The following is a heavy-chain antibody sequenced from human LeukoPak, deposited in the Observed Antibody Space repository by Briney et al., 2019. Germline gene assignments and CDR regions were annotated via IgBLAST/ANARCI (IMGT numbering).Heavy chain of an antibody. J-gene: IGHJ4*02. V-gene: IGHV4-39*07. D-gene: IGHD1-26*01. CDR1: GGSISSSSYY. Sequence: SETLSLTCTVSGGSISSSSYYWGWIRQPPGKGLEWIGSIYYSGSTYYNPSLKSRVTISVDTSKNQFSLKLSSVTAADTAVYYCARASVGALYYFDYWGQGTLVTVSS. CDR2: IYYSGST. CDR3: ARASVGALYYFDY.